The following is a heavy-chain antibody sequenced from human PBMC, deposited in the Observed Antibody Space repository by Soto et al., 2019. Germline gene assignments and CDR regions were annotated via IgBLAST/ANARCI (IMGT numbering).Heavy chain of an antibody. CDR3: NTWLEYQGVNDY. V-gene: IGHV3-15*01. D-gene: IGHD2-2*01. Sequence: EVQLVESGGDLVKPGGSLRLSCAASGFTLTNAWMTWVRQAPGKGLEWVGLIKGKRDGGAIDYGTPVQGRFIISRDEATNTLHLQMNNLKTEDTAVYFCNTWLEYQGVNDYWGPGTLVTVS. J-gene: IGHJ4*02. CDR1: GFTLTNAW. CDR2: IKGKRDGGAI.